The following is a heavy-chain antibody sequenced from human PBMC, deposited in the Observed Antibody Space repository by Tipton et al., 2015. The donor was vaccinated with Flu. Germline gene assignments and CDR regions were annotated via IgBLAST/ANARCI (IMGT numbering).Heavy chain of an antibody. CDR3: AKVYCDSTNCYAGRLQFDY. V-gene: IGHV4-38-2*01. CDR1: GFSISSGYY. CDR2: IHHSGTT. J-gene: IGHJ4*02. D-gene: IGHD2-2*01. Sequence: TLSLTCAVPGFSISSGYYWGWIRQPPGKGLEWIGGIHHSGTTYYNPSLKSRVTMSVDTSKNQFSLKLSSVTAADTAVYYCAKVYCDSTNCYAGRLQFDYWGQGTLVTVSS.